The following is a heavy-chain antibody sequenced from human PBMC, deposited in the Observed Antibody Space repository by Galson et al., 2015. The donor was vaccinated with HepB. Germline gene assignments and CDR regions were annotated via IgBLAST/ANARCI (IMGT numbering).Heavy chain of an antibody. CDR2: IIPMFGVA. D-gene: IGHD1-26*01. V-gene: IGHV1-69*13. CDR3: ARPKMQYEGSYCFDF. CDR1: GVTFSNFA. Sequence: SVKVSCKVSGVTFSNFAIDWARQAPGESPEWMGGIIPMFGVANYAPKFQGRLTMAADDSTSTAYIELSSLSSEDTALYYCARPKMQYEGSYCFDFWGQGTLVTVSS. J-gene: IGHJ4*02.